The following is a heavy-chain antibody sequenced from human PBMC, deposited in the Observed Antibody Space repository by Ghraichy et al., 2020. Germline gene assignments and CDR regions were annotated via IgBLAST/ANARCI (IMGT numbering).Heavy chain of an antibody. CDR2: FISVLGKA. CDR1: GGTFNSFA. J-gene: IGHJ4*02. Sequence: SVKVSCKASGGTFNSFAFNWVRQAPGQGLEWMGRFISVLGKAEYAQKLQGRVTISADTSTRTAYMELSSLRSDDTADYYCATADGFALYFDSWGKGTLVTGSS. V-gene: IGHV1-69*04. D-gene: IGHD3-10*01. CDR3: ATADGFALYFDS.